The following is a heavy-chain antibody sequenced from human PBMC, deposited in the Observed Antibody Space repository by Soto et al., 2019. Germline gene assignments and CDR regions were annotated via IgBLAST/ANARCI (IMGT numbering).Heavy chain of an antibody. Sequence: AETLSLTCAVYGGSFSDHYWSWIRQPPGKGLEWIGEVNHRGSTNYNPSLKRRVTISADTSKNQFSLKLRSVTAADAALYYCARGISMKVLIQRDAPDTSHFDSWAKGTLVTVS. V-gene: IGHV4-34*01. CDR2: VNHRGST. D-gene: IGHD3-22*01. CDR3: ARGISMKVLIQRDAPDTSHFDS. CDR1: GGSFSDHY. J-gene: IGHJ4*02.